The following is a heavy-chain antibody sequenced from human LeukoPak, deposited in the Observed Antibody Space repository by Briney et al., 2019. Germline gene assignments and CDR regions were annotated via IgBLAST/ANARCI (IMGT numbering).Heavy chain of an antibody. CDR1: GGSISSYY. V-gene: IGHV4-59*08. D-gene: IGHD2-21*02. J-gene: IGHJ4*02. CDR2: IYYSGST. Sequence: KASETLSLTCTVSGGSISSYYWSWIRQPPGKGLEWIGYIYYSGSTNYNPSLKSRVTISVDTSKSQFSLKLSSVTAADTAVYYCARHVSGDSDYFDYWGQGTLVTVSS. CDR3: ARHVSGDSDYFDY.